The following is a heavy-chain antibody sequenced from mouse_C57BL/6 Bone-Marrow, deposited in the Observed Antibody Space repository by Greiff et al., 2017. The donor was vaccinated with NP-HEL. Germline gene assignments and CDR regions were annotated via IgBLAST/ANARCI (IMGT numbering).Heavy chain of an antibody. Sequence: QVQLQQPGAELVKPGASVKMSCKASGYTFTSYWITWVKQRPGQGLEWIGDIYPGSGSTNYNEKFKSKATLTVDTSSSTAYMQLSSLTSEDSAVYYCARKSVYYSNLDYWGQGTTLTVSS. V-gene: IGHV1-55*01. J-gene: IGHJ2*01. CDR3: ARKSVYYSNLDY. CDR2: IYPGSGST. CDR1: GYTFTSYW. D-gene: IGHD2-5*01.